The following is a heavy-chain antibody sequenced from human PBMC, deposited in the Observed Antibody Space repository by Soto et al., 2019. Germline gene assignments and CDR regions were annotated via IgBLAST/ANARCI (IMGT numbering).Heavy chain of an antibody. CDR2: INWIGGKT. CDR1: GFTFDDYG. V-gene: IGHV3-20*04. Sequence: LRLSCAASGFTFDDYGMSWVRQAPGKGLEWVSGINWIGGKTGYADSVKGRFTISRDNAKNSLYLQMNSLRAEDTAFYYCVRGASLNFDYWGQGTLVTVSS. D-gene: IGHD1-26*01. J-gene: IGHJ4*02. CDR3: VRGASLNFDY.